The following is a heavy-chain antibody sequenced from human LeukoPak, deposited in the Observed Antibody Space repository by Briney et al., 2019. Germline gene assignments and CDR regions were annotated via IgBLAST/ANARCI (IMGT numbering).Heavy chain of an antibody. Sequence: PGGSLRLSCAASGFTFSSYAMSWVRQAPGKGLEWVSAISGSGGSTYYADSVKGRFTISRDNSKDTLYLQMNSLRAEDTAVYYCAKGEAAVAYRIKFDYWGQGTLVTVSS. CDR3: AKGEAAVAYRIKFDY. J-gene: IGHJ4*02. CDR1: GFTFSSYA. CDR2: ISGSGGST. D-gene: IGHD6-19*01. V-gene: IGHV3-23*01.